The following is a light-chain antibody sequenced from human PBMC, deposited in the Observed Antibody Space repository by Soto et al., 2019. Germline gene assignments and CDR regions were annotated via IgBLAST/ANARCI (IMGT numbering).Light chain of an antibody. CDR1: QSVSSN. CDR2: GAS. V-gene: IGKV3-15*01. Sequence: EIVRTQSPATRSVSPGERATLSCRASQSVSSNLAWYQQKPGQAPRLLIYGASTRATGIPARFSGSGSGTEFTLTISSLQSEDFAVYYCQQYNNWPPWTFGQGTKVDIK. J-gene: IGKJ1*01. CDR3: QQYNNWPPWT.